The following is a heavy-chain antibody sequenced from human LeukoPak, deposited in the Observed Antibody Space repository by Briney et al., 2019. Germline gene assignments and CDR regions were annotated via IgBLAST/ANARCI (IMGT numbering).Heavy chain of an antibody. CDR2: IYPGDSDT. V-gene: IGHV5-51*01. CDR3: ARPNYCSGGSCSFDY. J-gene: IGHJ4*02. Sequence: GESLKISCKGSGYSLTSYWIGWVRQMPGKGLEWMGIIYPGDSDTRYSPSFQGQVTISADKSISTAYLQWSSLKASDTAMYYCARPNYCSGGSCSFDYWGQGTLVTVSS. D-gene: IGHD2-15*01. CDR1: GYSLTSYW.